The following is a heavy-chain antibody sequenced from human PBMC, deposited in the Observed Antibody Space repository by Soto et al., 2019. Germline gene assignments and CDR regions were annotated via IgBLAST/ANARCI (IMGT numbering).Heavy chain of an antibody. Sequence: PWGSLRLSCAASGFTFSTYTMNWVRQAPGKGLEWVSSISGSGGSTHYADSVKGRFTISRDNSKNTLYLQMNSLRAEDTAVYYCAKDRHAFDIWGQGTMVTVS. V-gene: IGHV3-23*01. J-gene: IGHJ3*02. CDR3: AKDRHAFDI. CDR1: GFTFSTYT. CDR2: ISGSGGST.